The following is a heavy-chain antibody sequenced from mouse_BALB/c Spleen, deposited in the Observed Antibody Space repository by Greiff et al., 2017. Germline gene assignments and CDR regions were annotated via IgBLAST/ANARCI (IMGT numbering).Heavy chain of an antibody. CDR2: IYPGGGYT. V-gene: IGHV1-63*02. CDR3: ARLYGNYPYAMDY. CDR1: GYTFTNYW. Sequence: VQLQQSGAELVRPGTSVKISCKASGYTFTNYWLGWVKQRPGHGLEWIGDIYPGGGYTNYNEKFKGKATLTADTSSSTAYMQLSSLTSEDSAVYFCARLYGNYPYAMDYWGQGTSVTVSS. J-gene: IGHJ4*01. D-gene: IGHD2-10*02.